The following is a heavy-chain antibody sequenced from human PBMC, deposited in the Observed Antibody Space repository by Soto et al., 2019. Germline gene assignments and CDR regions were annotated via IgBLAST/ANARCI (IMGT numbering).Heavy chain of an antibody. CDR2: ISGTGDAT. CDR3: AKWGSSQTLAH. J-gene: IGHJ4*02. Sequence: EVQLLESGGGLVQPGESLRLSCAVSGFTFNNYAMSWVRQAPGKGLEWVSIISGTGDATYYAASVKGRFTISRDNSKNTLYLQMNTLRAADPAIYYCAKWGSSQTLAHWGQGTLVTVSS. D-gene: IGHD3-16*01. V-gene: IGHV3-23*01. CDR1: GFTFNNYA.